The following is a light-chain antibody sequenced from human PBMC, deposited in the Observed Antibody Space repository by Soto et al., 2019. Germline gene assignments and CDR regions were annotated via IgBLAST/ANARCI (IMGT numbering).Light chain of an antibody. CDR1: QSVSSSY. Sequence: EIVLTQSPGTLSLSPGERATLSCRASQSVSSSYLAWYQHKPGQAPRLLIYGASSRATGIPDRFNGSGSGTDFTLTISRLEPEDFAVYYCQQYGSSPWTFGQGTKVEIK. CDR2: GAS. CDR3: QQYGSSPWT. V-gene: IGKV3-20*01. J-gene: IGKJ1*01.